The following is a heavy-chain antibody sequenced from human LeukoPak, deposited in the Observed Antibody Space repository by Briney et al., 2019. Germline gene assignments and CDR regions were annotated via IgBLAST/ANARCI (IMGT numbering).Heavy chain of an antibody. CDR1: GESLSGYY. CDR2: IDHTGSS. D-gene: IGHD3-9*01. J-gene: IGHJ1*01. CDR3: ASFGYDILTGLSYFQH. Sequence: SETLSLTCAVYGESLSGYYWSWIRQPPGKGLEWIGEIDHTGSSNYNPSLKSRVTISLDTSKNQFSLKLNAVTAADTAVYYCASFGYDILTGLSYFQHWGQGTLVTVSS. V-gene: IGHV4-34*01.